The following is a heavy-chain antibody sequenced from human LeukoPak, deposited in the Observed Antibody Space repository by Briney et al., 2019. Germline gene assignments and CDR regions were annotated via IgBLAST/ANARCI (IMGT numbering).Heavy chain of an antibody. V-gene: IGHV3-30*04. CDR3: AELGITMIGGV. D-gene: IGHD3-10*02. Sequence: GGSLRLSCAASGFTFSSYAMHWVRQAPGKGLEWVAVIPYDGSNEHYADSVRGRFTISRDNSKNTLYLQMNSLRAEDTAVYYCAELGITMIGGVWGKGTTVTISS. J-gene: IGHJ6*04. CDR2: IPYDGSNE. CDR1: GFTFSSYA.